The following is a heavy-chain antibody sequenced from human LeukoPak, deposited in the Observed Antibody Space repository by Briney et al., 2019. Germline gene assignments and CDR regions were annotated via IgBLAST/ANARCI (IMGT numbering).Heavy chain of an antibody. CDR1: GFTFSDYY. D-gene: IGHD3-3*01. CDR3: AKDSTVLRFLEWLLDY. V-gene: IGHV3-23*01. Sequence: GGSLRLSCAASGFTFSDYYMSWVRQAPGKGLEWVSAISGSGGSTYYADSVKGRSTISRDNSKNTLYLQMNSLRAEDTAVYYCAKDSTVLRFLEWLLDYWGQGTLVTVSS. CDR2: ISGSGGST. J-gene: IGHJ4*02.